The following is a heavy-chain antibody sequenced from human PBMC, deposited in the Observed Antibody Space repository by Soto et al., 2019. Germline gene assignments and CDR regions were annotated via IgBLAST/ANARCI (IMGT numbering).Heavy chain of an antibody. J-gene: IGHJ6*03. CDR2: INSDGSST. Sequence: GGSLRLSCAASGFTFSSYWMHWVRQAPGKGLVWVSRINSDGSSTSYADSVKGRFTISRDNAKNTLYLQMNSLRAEDTAVYYCARDWFGELFYDQPLFLNMDVWGKGTTVTVSS. CDR3: ARDWFGELFYDQPLFLNMDV. V-gene: IGHV3-74*01. CDR1: GFTFSSYW. D-gene: IGHD3-10*01.